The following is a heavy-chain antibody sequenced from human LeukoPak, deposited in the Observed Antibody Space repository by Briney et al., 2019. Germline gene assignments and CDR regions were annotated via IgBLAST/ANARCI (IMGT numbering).Heavy chain of an antibody. CDR3: AAVDTAMVYYFDY. Sequence: SETLSLTCTVSGGSISSYYWSWIRQPPGKGLEWIGYIYYSGSTNYNPSVKSRVTISVDTSKNQFSLKLSSVTAADTAVYYCAAVDTAMVYYFDYWGQGTLVTVSS. CDR2: IYYSGST. V-gene: IGHV4-59*01. CDR1: GGSISSYY. J-gene: IGHJ4*02. D-gene: IGHD5-18*01.